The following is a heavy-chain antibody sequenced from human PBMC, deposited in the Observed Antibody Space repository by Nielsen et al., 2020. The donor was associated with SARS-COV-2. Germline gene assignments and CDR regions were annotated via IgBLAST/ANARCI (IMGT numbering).Heavy chain of an antibody. CDR2: ISGSGGST. D-gene: IGHD1-1*01. V-gene: IGHV3-23*01. CDR3: AKDINWNPFDY. Sequence: GESLKISCAASGFTFSSYSMNWVRQAPGKGLEWVSAISGSGGSTYYADSVKGRFTISRDNSKNTLYLQMNSLRAEDTAVYYCAKDINWNPFDYWGQGTLVTVSS. CDR1: GFTFSSYS. J-gene: IGHJ4*02.